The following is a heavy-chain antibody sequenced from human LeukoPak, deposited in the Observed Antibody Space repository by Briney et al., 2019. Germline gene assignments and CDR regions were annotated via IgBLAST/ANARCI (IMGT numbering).Heavy chain of an antibody. J-gene: IGHJ3*02. CDR2: ISSRGSTI. D-gene: IGHD3-16*01. V-gene: IGHV3-48*03. CDR1: GFSLSSYE. CDR3: ARVGWVLRYAFDI. Sequence: GGSLRLSCEASGFSLSSYEMNWVRQAPGKGLEWVSHISSRGSTIYYADSVKGRFTISRDNAKNSLYLQMNSLRAEDTAVYYCARVGWVLRYAFDIWGQGTMVTASS.